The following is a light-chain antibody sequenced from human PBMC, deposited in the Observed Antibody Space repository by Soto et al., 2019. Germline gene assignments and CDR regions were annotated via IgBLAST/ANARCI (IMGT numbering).Light chain of an antibody. V-gene: IGKV1-5*01. J-gene: IGKJ2*01. Sequence: DIQMTQSPSTLSASVGDRVTITCRASQTISSWLAWYQQKPGTAPKILIYDVSSLHSGVPSRFGGSGSGTEFTLTISSLQPEDFATCDCQQLHLFPPFTFGQGTKVEIK. CDR3: QQLHLFPPFT. CDR1: QTISSW. CDR2: DVS.